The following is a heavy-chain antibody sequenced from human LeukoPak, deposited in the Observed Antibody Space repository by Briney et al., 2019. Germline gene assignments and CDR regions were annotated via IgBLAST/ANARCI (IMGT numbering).Heavy chain of an antibody. Sequence: ASVKVSCKTSGYTFSNYGISWVRQAPGQGLEWMGWITAYNGNRLYAQRFQGRITLTTDTSTSTSYMELRSLEYDDTAVYYCARDSIAVAYYYGMDVWGQGTTVTVSS. V-gene: IGHV1-18*01. J-gene: IGHJ6*02. CDR3: ARDSIAVAYYYGMDV. D-gene: IGHD6-19*01. CDR1: GYTFSNYG. CDR2: ITAYNGNR.